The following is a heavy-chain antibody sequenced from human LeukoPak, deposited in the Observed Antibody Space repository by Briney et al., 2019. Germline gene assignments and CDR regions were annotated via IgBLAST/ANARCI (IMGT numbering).Heavy chain of an antibody. CDR2: INPNSGGT. CDR1: GYTFTGYY. D-gene: IGHD2-2*01. CDR3: ARDCSSTSCSALDV. V-gene: IGHV1-2*02. Sequence: ASVKVSCKASGYTFTGYYMHWVRQAPGQGLEWMGWINPNSGGTNYAQKFQGRVTMTRDTSISTAYMELSRLRSDDTAVYYCARDCSSTSCSALDVWGQGTLVTVSS. J-gene: IGHJ4*02.